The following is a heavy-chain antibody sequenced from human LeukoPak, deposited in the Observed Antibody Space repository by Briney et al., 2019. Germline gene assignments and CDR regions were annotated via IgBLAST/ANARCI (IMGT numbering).Heavy chain of an antibody. V-gene: IGHV1-18*01. CDR3: ARDDLGYCNGGSCYGLYDY. Sequence: GASVKVSCKASGYTFTGYGISWVRQAPGQGLEWMGWISAYNGNTNYVKKFQGRVTMTTDTSTTTAYMELRSLRSDDTAVYYCARDDLGYCNGGSCYGLYDYWGQGTLVTVSS. J-gene: IGHJ4*02. D-gene: IGHD2-15*01. CDR2: ISAYNGNT. CDR1: GYTFTGYG.